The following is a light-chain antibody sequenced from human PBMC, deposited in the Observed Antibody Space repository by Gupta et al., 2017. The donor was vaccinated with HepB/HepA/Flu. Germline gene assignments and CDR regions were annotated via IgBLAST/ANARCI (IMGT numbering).Light chain of an antibody. Sequence: EIVLTQSPGTLSLSPGERVTLSCRASQSVSNNYLAWYQQKPGQAPRLLIYVASSRATGIPDRFSGSGSGTDFTLIISRLEPEDFAMYYCQQYGNSAVFGGGTKVEIK. V-gene: IGKV3-20*01. CDR1: QSVSNNY. CDR2: VAS. CDR3: QQYGNSAV. J-gene: IGKJ4*01.